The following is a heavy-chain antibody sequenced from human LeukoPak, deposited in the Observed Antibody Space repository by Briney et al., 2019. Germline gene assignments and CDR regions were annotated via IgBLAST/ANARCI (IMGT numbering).Heavy chain of an antibody. V-gene: IGHV3-15*01. D-gene: IGHD4-11*01. CDR1: GFIFNNAW. CDR3: TAGLGKTDDDS. J-gene: IGHJ4*02. CDR2: VRTTAEGETT. Sequence: GGSLRLSCEGSGFIFNNAWMSWIRQAPGKGLEWVGRVRTTAEGETTDYAAPVRGRFTISRDDLKSTVYLQMNSLETEDTAIYYCTAGLGKTDDDSWGQGTLVTVSS.